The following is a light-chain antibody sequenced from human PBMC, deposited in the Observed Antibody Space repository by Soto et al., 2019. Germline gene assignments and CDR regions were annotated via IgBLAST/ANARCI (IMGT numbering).Light chain of an antibody. CDR3: QQSYSTPLT. Sequence: DVEITQTPSTLSASVGDRFTITCRASQSISSWLAWYQQKPGKAPKLLIYDASGLETGVPSRFSGSGSGTDFTLTISSLQPEDFATYYGQQSYSTPLTSGGGTNVDIK. CDR2: DAS. J-gene: IGKJ4*01. CDR1: QSISSW. V-gene: IGKV1-5*01.